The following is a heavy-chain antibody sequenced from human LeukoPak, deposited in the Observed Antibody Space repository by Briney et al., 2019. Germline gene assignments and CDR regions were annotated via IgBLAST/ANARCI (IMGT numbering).Heavy chain of an antibody. V-gene: IGHV3-48*03. CDR2: ISSSGSTI. J-gene: IGHJ4*02. CDR3: AKGGYNYAYY. CDR1: GFTFSSYE. D-gene: IGHD5-18*01. Sequence: GGSLRLSCAASGFTFSSYEMNWVRQAPGKGLEWVSYISSSGSTIYYADSVRGRFTISRDNSRNTLYLQMTSLRAEDTAVYYCAKGGYNYAYYWGQGTLVTVSS.